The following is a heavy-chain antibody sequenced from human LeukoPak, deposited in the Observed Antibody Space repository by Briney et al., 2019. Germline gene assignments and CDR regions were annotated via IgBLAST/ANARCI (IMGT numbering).Heavy chain of an antibody. CDR1: GFTFSGYC. D-gene: IGHD2-8*01. V-gene: IGHV3-33*01. Sequence: GGSLRLSCAASGFTFSGYCMRWVRQAPGKGLEWVAVICYDGSNKYYADSAKGRFTISRDNSKNTLYLQMNSLRAEDTAVYYCARVPRVYAIEGIDYWGQGTLVTVSS. CDR3: ARVPRVYAIEGIDY. J-gene: IGHJ4*02. CDR2: ICYDGSNK.